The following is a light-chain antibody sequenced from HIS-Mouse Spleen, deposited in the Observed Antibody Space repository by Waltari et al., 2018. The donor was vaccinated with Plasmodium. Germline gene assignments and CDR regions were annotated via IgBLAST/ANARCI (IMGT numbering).Light chain of an antibody. CDR2: VVS. CDR3: SSYAGSNNFVV. Sequence: QSALNQPPSASGPPGQLVTPSCTVTSSGAGRYHYVSWYQQHSGQAPRLMIYVVSKRPSWVPDRFSGSKSGNTASLTVSGLQADDEADYYCSSYAGSNNFVVFGGGTKLTVL. CDR1: SSGAGRYHY. V-gene: IGLV2-8*01. J-gene: IGLJ2*01.